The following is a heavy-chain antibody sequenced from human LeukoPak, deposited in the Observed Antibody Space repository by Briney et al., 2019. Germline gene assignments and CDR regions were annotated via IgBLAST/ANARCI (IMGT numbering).Heavy chain of an antibody. CDR1: GFTFSSYA. J-gene: IGHJ4*02. V-gene: IGHV3-23*01. CDR2: ISGSGGST. Sequence: PGGSLRLSCAASGFTFSSYAMSWVRQAPGKGLEWVSAISGSGGSTYYADSVKGRFTISRDNSKNTLYLQMTSPRAEDTAVYYCAKISSLRDFDWLFDYWGQGTLVTVSS. CDR3: AKISSLRDFDWLFDY. D-gene: IGHD3-9*01.